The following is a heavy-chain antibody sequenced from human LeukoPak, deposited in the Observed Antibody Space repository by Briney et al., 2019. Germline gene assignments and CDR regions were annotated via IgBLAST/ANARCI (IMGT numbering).Heavy chain of an antibody. J-gene: IGHJ5*02. D-gene: IGHD2-2*01. CDR3: ARDVVPAALNWFDP. Sequence: GGSLRLSFAASGFTFSSYSMNWVRQAPGKGLEWVSYISSSSSTIYYADSVKGRFTISRDNAKNSLYLQMNSLRAEDTAVYYCARDVVPAALNWFDPWGQGTLVTVSS. V-gene: IGHV3-48*04. CDR2: ISSSSSTI. CDR1: GFTFSSYS.